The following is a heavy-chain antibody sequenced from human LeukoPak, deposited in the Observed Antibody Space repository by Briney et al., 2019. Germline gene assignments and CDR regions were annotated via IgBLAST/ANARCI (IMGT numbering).Heavy chain of an antibody. Sequence: ASVKVSCKASGYTFTSYYMHWVRQAPGQGLEWMGIINPSGGSTSYAQKFQGRVTMTRDMSTSTVYMELSSLRSEDTAVYYCARAHTITNAFDSWGQGTMVTVSS. CDR2: INPSGGST. J-gene: IGHJ3*02. CDR1: GYTFTSYY. CDR3: ARAHTITNAFDS. V-gene: IGHV1-46*01. D-gene: IGHD3-3*01.